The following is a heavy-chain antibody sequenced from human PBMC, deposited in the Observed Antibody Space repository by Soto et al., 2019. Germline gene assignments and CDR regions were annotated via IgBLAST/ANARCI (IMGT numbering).Heavy chain of an antibody. V-gene: IGHV4-30-2*01. D-gene: IGHD2-15*01. CDR1: GGSISSYS. J-gene: IGHJ4*02. CDR3: ARGQVVAAQH. Sequence: ASETLSLTCAVSGGSISSYSWSWIRQPPGKGLEWIGYIYHSGSTYYNPSLKSRVTISVDRSKNQFSLKLSSVTAADTAVYYCARGQVVAAQHWGQGTLVTVSS. CDR2: IYHSGST.